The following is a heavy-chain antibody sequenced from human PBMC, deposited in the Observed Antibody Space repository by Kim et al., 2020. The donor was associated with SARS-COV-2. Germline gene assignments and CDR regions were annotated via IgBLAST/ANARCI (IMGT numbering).Heavy chain of an antibody. Sequence: PSRKSRVTISVDTSKNQFSPKLSAVTAADTAVYYCARILLWFGHEDAFDIWGQGTMVTVSS. V-gene: IGHV4-59*01. J-gene: IGHJ3*02. CDR3: ARILLWFGHEDAFDI. D-gene: IGHD3-10*01.